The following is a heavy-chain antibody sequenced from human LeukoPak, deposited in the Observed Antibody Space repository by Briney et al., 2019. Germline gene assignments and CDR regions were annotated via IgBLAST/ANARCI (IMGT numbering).Heavy chain of an antibody. CDR1: GGTFSSYD. CDR3: ARGSGRNFHH. D-gene: IGHD3-10*01. CDR2: IIPIFGTA. V-gene: IGHV1-69*13. Sequence: SVKVSCKASGGTFSSYDISWVRQAPGQGLEWMGGIIPIFGTATYAQKFQGRVTITADESTSTVYVELSSLRSEDTAVYYCARGSGRNFHHWGQGTLVTVSS. J-gene: IGHJ1*01.